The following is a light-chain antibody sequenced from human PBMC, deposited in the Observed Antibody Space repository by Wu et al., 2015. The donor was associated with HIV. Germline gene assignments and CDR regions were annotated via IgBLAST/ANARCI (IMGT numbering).Light chain of an antibody. V-gene: IGKV3-15*01. CDR3: QHYNNWPPYT. Sequence: IVMTQSPGTLSVSPGERVTLSCRASQSINRDLAWYQQKPGQAPRLLVYGASTRSTGVPARFGGSGSGTEFTLTISSVQAEDFAVYYCQHYNNWPPYTFGQGTKVEIK. CDR1: QSINRD. J-gene: IGKJ2*01. CDR2: GAS.